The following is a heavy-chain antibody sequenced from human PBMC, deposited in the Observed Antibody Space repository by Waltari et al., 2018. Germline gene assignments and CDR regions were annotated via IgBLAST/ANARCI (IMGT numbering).Heavy chain of an antibody. CDR1: GGSISSYY. CDR2: IYYSGST. V-gene: IGHV4-59*01. Sequence: QVQLQESGPGLVKPSETLSLTCTVSGGSISSYYWSWIRQPPAKGLEWIGYIYYSGSTNYNPSLKSRVTISVDTSKNQFSLKLSSVTAADTAVYYCARGSGSSGWYSYYYYYMDVWGKGTTVTVSS. CDR3: ARGSGSSGWYSYYYYYMDV. D-gene: IGHD6-19*01. J-gene: IGHJ6*03.